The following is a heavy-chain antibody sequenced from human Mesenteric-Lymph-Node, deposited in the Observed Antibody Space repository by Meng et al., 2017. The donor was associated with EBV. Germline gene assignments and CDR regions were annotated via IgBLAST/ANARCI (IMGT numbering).Heavy chain of an antibody. J-gene: IGHJ4*02. V-gene: IGHV4-4*02. Sequence: QVQRREPGPEMVKPSGTLSLTCAVSGGSISSRNWWTWVRQPPGKGLEWIGEIFPTGGTNYNPSLKSRLTISVDKSKNQFSLKLSSVTAADTAVYYCAREGEVGYYESSGYYYWGQGTLVTVSS. CDR3: AREGEVGYYESSGYYY. CDR2: IFPTGGT. D-gene: IGHD3-22*01. CDR1: GGSISSRNW.